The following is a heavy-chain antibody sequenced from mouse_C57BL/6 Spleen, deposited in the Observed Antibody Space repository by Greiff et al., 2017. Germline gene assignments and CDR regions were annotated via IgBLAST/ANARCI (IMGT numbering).Heavy chain of an antibody. D-gene: IGHD2-4*01. J-gene: IGHJ4*01. Sequence: EVKVEESGGGLVQPGGSMKLSCVASGFTFSNYWMNWVRQSPEKGLEWVAQIRLKSDNYATHYAESVKGRFTISRDDSKSSVYLQMNNLRAEDTGIYYCTDDDSDYDAMDYWGQGTSVTVSS. V-gene: IGHV6-3*01. CDR3: TDDDSDYDAMDY. CDR1: GFTFSNYW. CDR2: IRLKSDNYAT.